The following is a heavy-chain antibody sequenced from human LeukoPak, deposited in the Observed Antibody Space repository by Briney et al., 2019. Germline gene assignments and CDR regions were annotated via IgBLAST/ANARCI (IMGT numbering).Heavy chain of an antibody. CDR3: ARVASSGIVGTTKGFDY. D-gene: IGHD1-26*01. CDR2: ISYDGSNK. Sequence: GGSLRLSCAASGFTFSNHAMHWVRQAPGKGLEWVAVISYDGSNKKYADSVKGRFTISRDNAKNTVYLQMNSLRTEDTAVYYCARVASSGIVGTTKGFDYWGQGTLVTVSS. J-gene: IGHJ4*02. V-gene: IGHV3-30-3*01. CDR1: GFTFSNHA.